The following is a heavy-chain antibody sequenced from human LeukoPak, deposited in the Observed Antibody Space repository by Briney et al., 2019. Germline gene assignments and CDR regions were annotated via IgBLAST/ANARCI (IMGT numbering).Heavy chain of an antibody. Sequence: RGSLRLSCAASGFTFRDYRINWVRQAPGKGLEWVSSISRSSRYIYYADSVKGRFTTSRENAKSSLYLQMYSLRAEDTGVYYCAKDVSGSNSLYDYWGQGTLVTVSS. J-gene: IGHJ4*02. CDR3: AKDVSGSNSLYDY. CDR1: GFTFRDYR. CDR2: ISRSSRYI. V-gene: IGHV3-21*01. D-gene: IGHD1-26*01.